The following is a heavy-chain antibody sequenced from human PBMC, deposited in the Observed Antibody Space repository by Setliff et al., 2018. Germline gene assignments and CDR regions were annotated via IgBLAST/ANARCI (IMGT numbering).Heavy chain of an antibody. CDR1: GGSISSMSYY. CDR2: IYHSGSS. V-gene: IGHV4-39*07. CDR3: ARGRPPLVGDY. J-gene: IGHJ4*02. D-gene: IGHD2-2*01. Sequence: SETLSLTCTVSGGSISSMSYYWGWIRQPPGKGLEWIGSIYHSGSSYYNSSLRSRVTISVDTSKNQFSLKLSSMTAADTAVYYCARGRPPLVGDYWGQGTLVTVSS.